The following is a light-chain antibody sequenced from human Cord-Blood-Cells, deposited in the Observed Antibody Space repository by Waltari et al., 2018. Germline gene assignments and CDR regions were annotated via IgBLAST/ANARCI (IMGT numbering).Light chain of an antibody. CDR3: QQSYSTQFT. J-gene: IGKJ3*01. CDR2: AAS. V-gene: IGKV1-39*01. CDR1: QSISSY. Sequence: DIQMTQPPSSLSASVVYRVPITCRASQSISSYLNWYQQKPGKDPKLLIYAASSLQSGVPSGFSGSGSGTDFTLTISSLQPEDFATYYCQQSYSTQFTFGPGTKVDIK.